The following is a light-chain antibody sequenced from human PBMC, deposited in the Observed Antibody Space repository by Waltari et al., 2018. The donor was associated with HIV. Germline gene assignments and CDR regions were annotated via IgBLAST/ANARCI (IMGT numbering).Light chain of an antibody. CDR3: QQYGSSPLFT. Sequence: EIVLTQSPGTLSLSPGERVILSCRASQSVGSNYLAWYQQRPGQAPRLLIYAASTRATGIPDRFSGSGSGTDFTLTISRLEPEDFAVYYCQQYGSSPLFTFGPGTKVDIK. J-gene: IGKJ3*01. CDR2: AAS. CDR1: QSVGSNY. V-gene: IGKV3-20*01.